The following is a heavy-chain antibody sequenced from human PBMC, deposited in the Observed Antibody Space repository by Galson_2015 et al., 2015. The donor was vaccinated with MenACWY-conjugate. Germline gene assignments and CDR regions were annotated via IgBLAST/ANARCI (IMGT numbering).Heavy chain of an antibody. CDR2: T. V-gene: IGHV4-30-2*04. Sequence: TFYNPSLRGRVTMSVDTPKSQFSLRLSAVTAADTAIYYCARILDYYASGIYGFDFWGQGTLVTVSS. D-gene: IGHD3-10*01. J-gene: IGHJ4*02. CDR3: ARILDYYASGIYGFDF.